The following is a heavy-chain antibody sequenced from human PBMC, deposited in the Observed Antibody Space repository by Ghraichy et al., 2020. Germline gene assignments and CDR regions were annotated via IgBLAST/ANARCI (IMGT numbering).Heavy chain of an antibody. CDR2: IVVGSGNT. J-gene: IGHJ4*02. D-gene: IGHD2-2*01. CDR1: GFTFTSSA. V-gene: IGHV1-58*01. CDR3: AADLGRSTSYGY. Sequence: SGKVSCKASGFTFTSSAVQWVRQARGQRLEWIGWIVVGSGNTNYAQKFQERVTITRDMSTSTAYMELSSLRSEDTAVYYCAADLGRSTSYGYWGQGTLVTVSS.